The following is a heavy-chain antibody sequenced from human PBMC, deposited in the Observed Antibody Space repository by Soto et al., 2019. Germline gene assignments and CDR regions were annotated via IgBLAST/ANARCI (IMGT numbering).Heavy chain of an antibody. CDR1: GFTFSSYA. CDR2: IGVNT. J-gene: IGHJ4*02. V-gene: IGHV3-23*01. D-gene: IGHD6-19*01. Sequence: GGSLRLSCAASGFTFSSYAMSWVRQAPGMGLEWVSTIGVNTHYADSVKGRFTISRDSSKTTVFLQMNRLRAEDTAVYYCAKRNSSGWYYFDYWGQGTLVTVSS. CDR3: AKRNSSGWYYFDY.